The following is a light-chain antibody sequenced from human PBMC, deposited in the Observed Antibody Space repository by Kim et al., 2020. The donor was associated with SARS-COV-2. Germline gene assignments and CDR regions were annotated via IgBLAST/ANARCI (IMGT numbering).Light chain of an antibody. CDR3: MQGTHWPGT. J-gene: IGKJ2*02. Sequence: DIVMTQSPLSLPVTXGEPASISCRSSQSLLHSNGYNYLDWYLQKPGQSPQLLIYLGSNRASGVPDRFSGSGSGTDFTLKISRVEAEDVGVYYCMQGTHWPGTFGQGTKLEI. V-gene: IGKV2-28*01. CDR1: QSLLHSNGYNY. CDR2: LGS.